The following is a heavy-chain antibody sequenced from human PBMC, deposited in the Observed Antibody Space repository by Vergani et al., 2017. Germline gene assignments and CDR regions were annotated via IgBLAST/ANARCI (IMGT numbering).Heavy chain of an antibody. V-gene: IGHV4-30-4*01. J-gene: IGHJ6*03. Sequence: QVQLQESGPGLVKPSQTLSLTCTVSGGSISSGDYYWSWIRQPPGKGLEWIGYIYYSGSTYSNPSLKSRVTISVDTSKNQFSLKLSSVTAADTAVYYCAREARLQGIVLMVYAYYYMDVWGKGTTVTVSS. CDR3: AREARLQGIVLMVYAYYYMDV. CDR2: IYYSGST. CDR1: GGSISSGDYY. D-gene: IGHD2-8*01.